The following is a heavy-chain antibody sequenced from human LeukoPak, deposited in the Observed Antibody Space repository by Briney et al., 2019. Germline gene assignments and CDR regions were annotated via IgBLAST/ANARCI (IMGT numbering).Heavy chain of an antibody. CDR1: GYSFTSYW. Sequence: GESLKISCKGSGYSFTSYWIGWVRQMPGKGLEWMGIIYPGDSDTRYSPSFQGQVTISADKSISTAYLQWSSLKASDTAMYYCARPQKLRFLEWFDAFDIWGQGTMVTVSS. CDR2: IYPGDSDT. CDR3: ARPQKLRFLEWFDAFDI. V-gene: IGHV5-51*01. J-gene: IGHJ3*02. D-gene: IGHD3-3*01.